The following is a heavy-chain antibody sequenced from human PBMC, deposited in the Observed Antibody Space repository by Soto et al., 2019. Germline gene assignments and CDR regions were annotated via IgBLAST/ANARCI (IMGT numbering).Heavy chain of an antibody. CDR3: AKDGYCSGGSCYFDAFDI. V-gene: IGHV3-23*01. CDR1: GFTFSSYA. Sequence: GGSLRLSCAASGFTFSSYAMSWVLQAPGKGLEWVSAISGSGGSTYYADSVKGRFTISRDNSKNTLYLQMNSLRAEDTAVYYCAKDGYCSGGSCYFDAFDIWGQGTMVTVSS. CDR2: ISGSGGST. D-gene: IGHD2-15*01. J-gene: IGHJ3*02.